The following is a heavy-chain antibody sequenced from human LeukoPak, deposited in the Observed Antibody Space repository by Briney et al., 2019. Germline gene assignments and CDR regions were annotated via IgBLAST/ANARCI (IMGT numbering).Heavy chain of an antibody. J-gene: IGHJ4*02. V-gene: IGHV4-34*01. CDR1: GGSFSGYY. CDR2: INHSGST. D-gene: IGHD3-10*01. Sequence: PSETLSLTCAVYGGSFSGYYWSWIRQPPGKGLEWIGEINHSGSTNYNPSLKSRVTISVDTSKNQFSLKLSSVTAADTAVYYCARSPLLITMVRGVIISPHYYFDYWGQGTLVTVSS. CDR3: ARSPLLITMVRGVIISPHYYFDY.